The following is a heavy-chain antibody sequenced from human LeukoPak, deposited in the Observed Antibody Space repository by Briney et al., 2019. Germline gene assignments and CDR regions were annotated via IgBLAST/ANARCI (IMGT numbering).Heavy chain of an antibody. CDR3: AREIGSSWYRAFDI. V-gene: IGHV3-7*03. CDR1: GFTFSSYW. CDR2: IKQDGSEK. Sequence: GGSLRLSCAASGFTFSSYWMSWVRQAPGKGLEWVANIKQDGSEKYYVDSVKGRFTISRDNAKNSPYLQMNSLRAEDTAVYYCAREIGSSWYRAFDIWGQGTMFTVSS. J-gene: IGHJ3*02. D-gene: IGHD6-13*01.